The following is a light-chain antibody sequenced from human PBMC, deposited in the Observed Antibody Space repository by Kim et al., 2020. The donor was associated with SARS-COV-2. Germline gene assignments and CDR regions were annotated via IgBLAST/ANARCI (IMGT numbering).Light chain of an antibody. V-gene: IGLV3-21*04. J-gene: IGLJ3*02. Sequence: PGNTAARTCGEKNIAGKTVHWYQQKPGQAPVLVIYYDSDRPSGIPERFSGSNSGNTATLTISRVEAGDEADYYCQVWDSSSDHPGVFGGGTQLTVL. CDR1: NIAGKT. CDR3: QVWDSSSDHPGV. CDR2: YDS.